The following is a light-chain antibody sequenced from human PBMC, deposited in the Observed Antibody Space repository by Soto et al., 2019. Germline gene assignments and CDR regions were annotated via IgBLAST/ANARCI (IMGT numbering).Light chain of an antibody. Sequence: QSVLTQPPSASGTPGQRVTISCSGSSSNIGRHGVNWYQHLPGAAPKLLIYSNNQQPSGVPDRFSGSTSGTSVSLTISGLQSEDEADYYCATWDDSLNSVVFGGGTKLTVL. V-gene: IGLV1-44*01. J-gene: IGLJ2*01. CDR3: ATWDDSLNSVV. CDR2: SNN. CDR1: SSNIGRHG.